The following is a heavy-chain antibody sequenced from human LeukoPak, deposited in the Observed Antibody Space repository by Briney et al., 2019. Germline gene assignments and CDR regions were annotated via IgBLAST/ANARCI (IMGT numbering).Heavy chain of an antibody. Sequence: SETLSLTCAVYGGSFSGYYWSWTRQPPGKGLEWIGEINHSGSTNYNPSLKSRVTISVDTSKNQFSLKLSSVTAADTAVYYCAKRQGELRYFDWLSSPGGAFDIWGQGTMVTVSS. V-gene: IGHV4-34*01. J-gene: IGHJ3*02. CDR1: GGSFSGYY. CDR2: INHSGST. CDR3: AKRQGELRYFDWLSSPGGAFDI. D-gene: IGHD3-9*01.